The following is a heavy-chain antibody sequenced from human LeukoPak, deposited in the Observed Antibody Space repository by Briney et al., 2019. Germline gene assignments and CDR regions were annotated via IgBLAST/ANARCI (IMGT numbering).Heavy chain of an antibody. CDR2: IRSKAYRGTT. CDR1: GFTFGDHA. J-gene: IGHJ6*02. V-gene: IGHV3-49*04. Sequence: GGSLRLSCAATGFTFGDHAMSWVRQAPGKGLEWVGFIRSKAYRGTTEYAASVQGRFTISRDDSKSIVYLEMNSLQTEDTAVYYCTRGPIQLWILNGMDVWGQGTTVTVSS. CDR3: TRGPIQLWILNGMDV. D-gene: IGHD5-24*01.